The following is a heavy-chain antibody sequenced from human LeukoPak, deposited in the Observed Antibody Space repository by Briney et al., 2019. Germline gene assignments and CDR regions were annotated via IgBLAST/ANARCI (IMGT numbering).Heavy chain of an antibody. J-gene: IGHJ4*02. D-gene: IGHD6-13*01. CDR1: GFTFSSYW. V-gene: IGHV3-74*01. CDR2: INSDGSST. Sequence: GSLRLSCAASGFTFSSYWMHWVRQAPGKGLVWVSRINSDGSSTSYADSVKGRFTISRDNAKNTLYLQMNSLRAEDTAVYYCARGHSSSWFPFDYWGQGTLVTVSS. CDR3: ARGHSSSWFPFDY.